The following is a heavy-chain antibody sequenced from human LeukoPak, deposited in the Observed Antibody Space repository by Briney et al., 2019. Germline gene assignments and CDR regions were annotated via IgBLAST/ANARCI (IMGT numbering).Heavy chain of an antibody. CDR1: GYTFTSYG. CDR2: ISAYNGNT. D-gene: IGHD2-15*01. J-gene: IGHJ5*02. CDR3: ARRDCSGGSCKYDP. Sequence: ASVKVSCKASGYTFTSYGISWVRQAPGQGLEWMGWISAYNGNTNYAQKFQGRVTMTTDTSTSTAYMELRSLRSDDTAVYYCARRDCSGGSCKYDPWGQGTLVTVSS. V-gene: IGHV1-18*01.